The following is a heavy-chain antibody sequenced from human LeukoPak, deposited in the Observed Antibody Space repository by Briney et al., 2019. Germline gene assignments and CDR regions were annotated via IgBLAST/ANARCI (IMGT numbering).Heavy chain of an antibody. CDR1: GGSISSYY. Sequence: SETLSLTCTVSGGSISSYYWSWIRQPPGKGLEWIGEINHSGSTYYNPSLKSRLTISVETSKNQFSLKLYSLTAADTAVYYCARHESGGWYQLRSLDYWGQGTLVTVSS. CDR3: ARHESGGWYQLRSLDY. D-gene: IGHD2-2*01. J-gene: IGHJ4*02. CDR2: INHSGST. V-gene: IGHV4-34*01.